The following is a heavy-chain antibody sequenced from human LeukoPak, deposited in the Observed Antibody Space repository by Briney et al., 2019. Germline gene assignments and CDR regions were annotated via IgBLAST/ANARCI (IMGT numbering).Heavy chain of an antibody. Sequence: QSGGSLRLSCAASGFTFSSYALSWVRQAPGKGLDWVSAISGSGGSTYYADSVKGRFTISRDNSKNTLYLQMNSLRAEDTAVYYCANGVRGVINWFDSWGQGTLVTVSS. V-gene: IGHV3-23*01. CDR3: ANGVRGVINWFDS. CDR1: GFTFSSYA. J-gene: IGHJ5*01. D-gene: IGHD3-10*01. CDR2: ISGSGGST.